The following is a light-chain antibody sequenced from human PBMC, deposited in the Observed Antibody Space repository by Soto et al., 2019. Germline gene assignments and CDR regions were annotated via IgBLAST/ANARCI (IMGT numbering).Light chain of an antibody. V-gene: IGKV3-15*01. Sequence: EIVMTQSPATLSVSPGERATLSCRASQSVSSNLAWYQQKPGQAPRLLIYGASTSATGIPARFSGSGSGTEFTLTIGILQSEDFAVYYCQQYNKFPSLTFGGGTKVEIK. CDR3: QQYNKFPSLT. CDR2: GAS. J-gene: IGKJ4*01. CDR1: QSVSSN.